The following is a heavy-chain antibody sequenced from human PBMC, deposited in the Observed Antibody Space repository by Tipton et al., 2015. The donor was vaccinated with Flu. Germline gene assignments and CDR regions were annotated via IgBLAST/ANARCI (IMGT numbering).Heavy chain of an antibody. Sequence: SLRLSCAASGFTFTTYDMHWVRQVTGEGLEWVSGISPAGDTYYVDSVKGRFTISRENGKNSLYLQMNSLGAGDTAVYFCARGPLPDSNWYNGMDVWGPGSTVTVSS. CDR2: ISPAGDT. J-gene: IGHJ6*02. CDR3: ARGPLPDSNWYNGMDV. D-gene: IGHD6-13*01. CDR1: GFTFTTYD. V-gene: IGHV3-13*01.